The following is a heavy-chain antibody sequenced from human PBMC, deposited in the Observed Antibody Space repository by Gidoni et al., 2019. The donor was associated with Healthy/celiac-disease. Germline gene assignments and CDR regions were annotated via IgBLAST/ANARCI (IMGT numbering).Heavy chain of an antibody. Sequence: EVQRVESGGGLVKPGGSLRLSCAASGFTFSSYSMNWVRQAPGKGLEWVSSISSSGSTIYYADSVKGRFTISRDNAKNSLYLQMNSLRAEDTAVYYCARDSRRSSWLKGSYYFDYWGQGTLVTVSS. V-gene: IGHV3-21*01. J-gene: IGHJ4*02. CDR1: GFTFSSYS. CDR2: ISSSGSTI. D-gene: IGHD6-13*01. CDR3: ARDSRRSSWLKGSYYFDY.